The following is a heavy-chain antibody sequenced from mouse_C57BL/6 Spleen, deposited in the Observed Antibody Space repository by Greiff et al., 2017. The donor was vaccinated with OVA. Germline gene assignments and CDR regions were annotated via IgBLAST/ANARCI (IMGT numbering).Heavy chain of an antibody. CDR1: GYTFTSYW. J-gene: IGHJ2*01. CDR3: ARDYDYDAGYFDY. D-gene: IGHD2-4*01. CDR2: IHPNSGST. V-gene: IGHV1-64*01. Sequence: VQLQQSGAELVKPGASVKLSCKASGYTFTSYWMHWVKQRPGQGLEWIGVIHPNSGSTNYNEKFKGKATLTADKSSSTAYMQLSSLTSEDSAVYYCARDYDYDAGYFDYWGQGTTLTVSS.